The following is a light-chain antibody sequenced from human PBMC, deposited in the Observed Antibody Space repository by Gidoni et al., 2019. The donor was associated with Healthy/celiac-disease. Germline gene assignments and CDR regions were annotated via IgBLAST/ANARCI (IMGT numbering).Light chain of an antibody. V-gene: IGKV3-11*01. J-gene: IGKJ1*01. CDR1: QSVSSY. CDR3: QQRSNWPPWT. CDR2: DAS. Sequence: EILLPQSPATLALSPGDRAALSCRASQSVSSYLAWYQQKPGQAPRLLIYDASNRATGIPARFSGSGSGTDFTLTISSLEPEDFAVYYCQQRSNWPPWTFGQGTKVEIK.